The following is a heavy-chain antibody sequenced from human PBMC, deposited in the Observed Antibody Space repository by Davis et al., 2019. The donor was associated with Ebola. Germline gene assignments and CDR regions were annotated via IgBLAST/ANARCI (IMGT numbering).Heavy chain of an antibody. CDR3: TRQFQGYCSGGSCLNWFDP. Sequence: SETLSLTCTVSGGSISSYYWSWXXXXXXXXXXXXXYIYYCVITNYNPSLKSRVTISVDTSKNQFSLKLSSVTAADTAVYYCTRQFQGYCSGGSCLNWFDPWGQGTLVTVSS. CDR1: GGSISSYY. V-gene: IGHV4-59*08. CDR2: IYYCVIT. J-gene: IGHJ5*02. D-gene: IGHD2-15*01.